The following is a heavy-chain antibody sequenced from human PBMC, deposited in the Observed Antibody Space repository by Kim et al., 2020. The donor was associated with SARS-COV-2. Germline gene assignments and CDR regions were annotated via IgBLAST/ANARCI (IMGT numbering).Heavy chain of an antibody. CDR2: INPNSGGT. D-gene: IGHD6-19*01. J-gene: IGHJ6*02. V-gene: IGHV1-2*06. Sequence: ASVKVSCKASGYTFTGYYMHWVRQAPGQGLEWMGRINPNSGGTNYAQKFQGRVTMTRDTSISTAYMELSRLRSDDTAVYYCARAREQWLVSYYYGMDVWGQGTTVTVSS. CDR1: GYTFTGYY. CDR3: ARAREQWLVSYYYGMDV.